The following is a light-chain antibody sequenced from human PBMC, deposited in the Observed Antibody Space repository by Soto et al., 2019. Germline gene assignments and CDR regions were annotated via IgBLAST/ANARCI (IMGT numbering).Light chain of an antibody. CDR3: SSCTRSTTPV. CDR2: DVS. J-gene: IGLJ2*01. V-gene: IGLV2-14*01. CDR1: SSDVGGYNY. Sequence: QSALTQPASVSGSPGQSITISCTGTSSDVGGYNYVSWYQQPPGKAPKLMIYDVSNRPSGVSNRFSGSKSGNTAYLTISGLQAEDEADDYCSSCTRSTTPVFGGGTKVTV.